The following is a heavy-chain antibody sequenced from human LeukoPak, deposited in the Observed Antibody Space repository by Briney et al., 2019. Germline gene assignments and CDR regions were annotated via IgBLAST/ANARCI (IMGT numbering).Heavy chain of an antibody. CDR2: ISSSSSTI. Sequence: GGSLRLSCAASGFTFSSYSMNWVRQAPGKGLEWVSYISSSSSTIYYADSVKGRFTISRDNAKNSLYLQMNSLRAEDTAVYYCATLTDDSSGYYYVGDFDYWGQGTLVTVSS. V-gene: IGHV3-48*04. CDR3: ATLTDDSSGYYYVGDFDY. D-gene: IGHD3-22*01. CDR1: GFTFSSYS. J-gene: IGHJ4*02.